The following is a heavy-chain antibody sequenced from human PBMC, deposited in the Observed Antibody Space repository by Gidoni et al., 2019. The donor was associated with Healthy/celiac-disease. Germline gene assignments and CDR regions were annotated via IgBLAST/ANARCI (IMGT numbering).Heavy chain of an antibody. CDR2: INSDGSST. CDR3: ASQYYDSSGYLYYGMDV. CDR1: GFTFSSSW. V-gene: IGHV3-74*01. Sequence: EVQLVESGGGLVQPGGSLRLSCAASGFTFSSSWMHWVRQAPGKGLVWVSRINSDGSSTSYADSVKGRFTISRDNAKNTLYLQMNSLRAEDTAVYYCASQYYDSSGYLYYGMDVWGQGTTVTVSS. J-gene: IGHJ6*02. D-gene: IGHD3-22*01.